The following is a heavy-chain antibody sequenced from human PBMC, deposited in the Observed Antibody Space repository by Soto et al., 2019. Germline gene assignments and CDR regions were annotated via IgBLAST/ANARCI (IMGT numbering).Heavy chain of an antibody. Sequence: SVTLSLTCTVSGGSISSYYWSWIRQPPWKGLEWIGYIYYSGSTNYNPSLKSRVTISVDTSKNQFSLKLSSVTAADTAVYYCARAGGYCSGGSCYFPWFDPWGQGTLVTVS. CDR1: GGSISSYY. J-gene: IGHJ5*02. V-gene: IGHV4-59*01. CDR2: IYYSGST. CDR3: ARAGGYCSGGSCYFPWFDP. D-gene: IGHD2-15*01.